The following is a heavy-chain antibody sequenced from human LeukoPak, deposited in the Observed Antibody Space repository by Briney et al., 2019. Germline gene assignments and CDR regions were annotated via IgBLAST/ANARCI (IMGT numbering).Heavy chain of an antibody. Sequence: SETLSLTCTVSGGSISSSYYYWGWLRQPAGKGLEWIGRIYTSGRTNYSPSLKSRVTMSVDTSKNQLSLKLSSVTAADTAVYYCARAYCSGGNCPNALAYWGQGTLVTVSS. CDR2: IYTSGRT. CDR3: ARAYCSGGNCPNALAY. D-gene: IGHD2-15*01. CDR1: GGSISSSYYY. V-gene: IGHV4-61*02. J-gene: IGHJ4*02.